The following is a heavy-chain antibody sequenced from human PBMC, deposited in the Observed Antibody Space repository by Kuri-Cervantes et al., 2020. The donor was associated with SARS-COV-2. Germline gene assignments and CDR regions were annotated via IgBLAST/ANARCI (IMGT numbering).Heavy chain of an antibody. CDR1: GFTFSSYA. Sequence: GGSLRLSCVASGFTFSSYAMHWVRQAPGKGLEWVAVLSYDGSNKYYADSVKGRFTISRDNSENTLYLQMNSLRAEDTAVYYCVRDGDHWNFDYWGQGTLVTVSS. J-gene: IGHJ4*02. CDR3: VRDGDHWNFDY. V-gene: IGHV3-30-3*01. D-gene: IGHD1-1*01. CDR2: LSYDGSNK.